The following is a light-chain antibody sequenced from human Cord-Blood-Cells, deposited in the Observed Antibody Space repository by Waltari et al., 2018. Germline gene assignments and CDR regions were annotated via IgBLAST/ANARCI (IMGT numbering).Light chain of an antibody. V-gene: IGLV9-49*01. J-gene: IGLJ1*01. CDR3: GADHGSGSNFVYV. CDR1: SGYSNYK. Sequence: QPVLTQPPSASASLGASVTLTCTLSSGYSNYKVDWYQQRPGKGPRFVMREGTGGIVGSEGDGIPDRLSVFGSGLNRYLTIKNIQEEDEGDYHCGADHGSGSNFVYVFGTGTKVTVL. CDR2: EGTGGIVG.